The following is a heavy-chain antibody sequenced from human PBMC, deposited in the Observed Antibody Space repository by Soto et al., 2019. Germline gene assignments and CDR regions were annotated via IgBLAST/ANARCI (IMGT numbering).Heavy chain of an antibody. J-gene: IGHJ5*02. V-gene: IGHV1-69*13. Sequence: SVKVSCKVTGGTHSSYAITWVRQAPGQGLEWMGGIIPIFGTRDYAQKFQGRVTITADPSTSTAYLELSGLTSDDTAVYYCARDGSDYSTSGHYDPWGQGTLVTVSS. CDR1: GGTHSSYA. CDR2: IIPIFGTR. CDR3: ARDGSDYSTSGHYDP. D-gene: IGHD3-22*01.